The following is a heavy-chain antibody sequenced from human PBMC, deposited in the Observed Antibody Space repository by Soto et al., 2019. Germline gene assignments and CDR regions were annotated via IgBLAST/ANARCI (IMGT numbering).Heavy chain of an antibody. J-gene: IGHJ6*02. V-gene: IGHV1-8*01. Sequence: WASVKVSCKASGYTFTSYDINWVRQATGQGLEWMGWMNPNSGNTGYAQKFQGRVTMTRNTSISTAYMELSSLRSEDTAVYYCAGVQNSYYYYYYYGMDVWGQGTTVTVSS. D-gene: IGHD3-10*01. CDR3: AGVQNSYYYYYYYGMDV. CDR1: GYTFTSYD. CDR2: MNPNSGNT.